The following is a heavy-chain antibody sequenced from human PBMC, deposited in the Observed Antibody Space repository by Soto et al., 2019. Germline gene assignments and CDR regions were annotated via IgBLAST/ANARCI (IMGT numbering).Heavy chain of an antibody. Sequence: GGSLRLSCAASGFTFSSYAMHWVRQAPGKGLEWVAVISYDGSNKYYADSVKGRFTISRDNSKNTLYLQMNSLRAEDTAVYYCARLPSIEAALYYFDYWGQGTLVTVSS. J-gene: IGHJ4*02. V-gene: IGHV3-30-3*01. D-gene: IGHD2-15*01. CDR1: GFTFSSYA. CDR3: ARLPSIEAALYYFDY. CDR2: ISYDGSNK.